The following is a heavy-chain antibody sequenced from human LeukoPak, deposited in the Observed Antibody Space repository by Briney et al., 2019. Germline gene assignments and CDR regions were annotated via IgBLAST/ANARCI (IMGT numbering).Heavy chain of an antibody. V-gene: IGHV4-38-2*02. CDR3: ARVSSGYYY. J-gene: IGHJ4*02. CDR1: GYSISSGYY. Sequence: SETLSLTCTVSGYSISSGYYWGWIRQPPGKGLEWIGSIYHSGSTYYNPSLKSRVTISVDTSKNQFSLKLSSVTAADTAVYYCARVSSGYYYWGQGTLVTVSS. CDR2: IYHSGST. D-gene: IGHD3-22*01.